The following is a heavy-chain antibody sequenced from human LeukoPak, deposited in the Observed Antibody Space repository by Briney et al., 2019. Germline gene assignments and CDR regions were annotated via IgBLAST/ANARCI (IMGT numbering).Heavy chain of an antibody. CDR3: SRYVDTPLDY. J-gene: IGHJ4*02. V-gene: IGHV3-73*01. CDR2: IRSKANSYAT. D-gene: IGHD5-18*01. CDR1: GFTFSGSS. Sequence: GGSLRLSCAASGFTFSGSSIHWVRQASGKGLEWVGRIRSKANSYATAYAASVAGRVTISRDDSQNTAYLQMNSLKTEDAAVYYCSRYVDTPLDYWGQGALVTVSS.